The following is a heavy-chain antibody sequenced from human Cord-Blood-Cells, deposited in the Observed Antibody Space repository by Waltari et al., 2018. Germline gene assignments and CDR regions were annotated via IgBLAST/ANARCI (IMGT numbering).Heavy chain of an antibody. J-gene: IGHJ4*02. Sequence: QLQLQESGPGLVKPSETLSLTSTVPGGSLRSSYCSWIRQPPGKGLEWIGYIYYSGSTNYNPSLKSRVTISVDTSKNQFSLKLSSVTAADTAVYYCARYRTGTFDYWGQGTLVTVSS. CDR3: ARYRTGTFDY. V-gene: IGHV4-59*01. CDR1: GGSLRSSY. D-gene: IGHD1-1*01. CDR2: IYYSGST.